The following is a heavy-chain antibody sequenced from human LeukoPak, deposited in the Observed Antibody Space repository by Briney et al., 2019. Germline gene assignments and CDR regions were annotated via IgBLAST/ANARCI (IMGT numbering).Heavy chain of an antibody. CDR2: LYPGGST. J-gene: IGHJ6*03. CDR3: ARLKFYDSTGYSPGHYMDV. CDR1: GGPIYSYY. Sequence: SETLSLTCTVSGGPIYSYYWSWIRQTAGKGLEWIGRLYPGGSTNYNPSLKSRVTMSVDTSKNQFALKLSAVTAAATAVYYCARLKFYDSTGYSPGHYMDVWGKGTTVTVSS. D-gene: IGHD3-22*01. V-gene: IGHV4-4*07.